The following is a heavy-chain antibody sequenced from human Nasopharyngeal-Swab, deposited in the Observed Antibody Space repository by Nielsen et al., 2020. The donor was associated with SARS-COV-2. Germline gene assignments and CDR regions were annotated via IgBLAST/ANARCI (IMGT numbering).Heavy chain of an antibody. V-gene: IGHV3-21*01. D-gene: IGHD3-3*01. CDR1: GFTFSSYS. J-gene: IGHJ4*02. CDR3: ARHLPLRFLEWLFPDYLDY. CDR2: ISSSSSYI. Sequence: GGSLRLSCAASGFTFSSYSMNWVRQAPGKGLEWVSSISSSSSYIYYADSVKGRFTISRDNAKNSLYLQMNSLRAEDTAVYYCARHLPLRFLEWLFPDYLDYWGQGTLVTVSS.